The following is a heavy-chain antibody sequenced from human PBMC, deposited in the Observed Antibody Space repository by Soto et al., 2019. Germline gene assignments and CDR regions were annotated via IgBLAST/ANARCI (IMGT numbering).Heavy chain of an antibody. V-gene: IGHV3-66*04. CDR1: GFSVSSYY. CDR2: IYSGGST. CDR3: VRQGALY. J-gene: IGHJ4*02. Sequence: EVQLVESGGGLVQPGGSLRLSCAASGFSVSSYYMSWVRQAPGKGLEWVSVIYSGGSTYYADSVKGRFTISRDYSKNTLYLQMNSLRAEDTAVYYCVRQGALYWGQGTLVTVSS.